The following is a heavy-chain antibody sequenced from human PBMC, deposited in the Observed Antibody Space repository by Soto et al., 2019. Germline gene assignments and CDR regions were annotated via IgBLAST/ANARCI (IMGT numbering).Heavy chain of an antibody. CDR1: GDSISSYY. CDR2: LYYGRSA. V-gene: IGHV4-59*01. J-gene: IGHJ4*02. D-gene: IGHD3-22*01. Sequence: QVQLQESGPGLVKPSETLSLTCAVSGDSISSYYCIWIRLRPGKGLEFIVYLYYGRSANYNPSRKRRVTLSVETSMNQCRLTLSAMTAADTAVYYWARRSMAVVPEYWGQRTLVTVSS. CDR3: ARRSMAVVPEY.